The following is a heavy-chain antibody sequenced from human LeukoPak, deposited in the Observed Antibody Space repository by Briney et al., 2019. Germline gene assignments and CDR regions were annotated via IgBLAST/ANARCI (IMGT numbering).Heavy chain of an antibody. D-gene: IGHD3-10*01. Sequence: SETLSLTCTVSGGSISSYYWSWIRQSAGKGLEWIGHTYVSGSTNYNPSLKSRVTMSIDTSKNQFSLELSSVTAADTAVYYCARGNNIRGPFDYWGQGTLVTVSS. CDR1: GGSISSYY. CDR3: ARGNNIRGPFDY. CDR2: TYVSGST. V-gene: IGHV4-4*07. J-gene: IGHJ4*02.